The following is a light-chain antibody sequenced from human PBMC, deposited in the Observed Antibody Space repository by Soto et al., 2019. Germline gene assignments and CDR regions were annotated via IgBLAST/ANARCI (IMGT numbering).Light chain of an antibody. Sequence: EIVLTQSPGSLSFSPGERATLSCRASQSVSSSYLAWYQQKPGQAPRLLIYGASSRATGIPDRFSGSGSGTDFTLTISRLEPEDFAVYYCQQYGSSRKTFGQGTKVEIX. V-gene: IGKV3-20*01. J-gene: IGKJ1*01. CDR1: QSVSSSY. CDR2: GAS. CDR3: QQYGSSRKT.